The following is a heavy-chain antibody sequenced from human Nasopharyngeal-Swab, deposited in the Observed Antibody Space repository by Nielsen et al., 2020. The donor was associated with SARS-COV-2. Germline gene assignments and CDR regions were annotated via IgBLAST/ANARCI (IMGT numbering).Heavy chain of an antibody. CDR1: GFTFSSYA. V-gene: IGHV3-23*01. J-gene: IGHJ4*02. CDR3: AKVPSTVTTLPPDY. Sequence: GESLKISCAASGFTFSSYAMSWVRQAPGKGLEWVSAISGSGGSTYYADSVKGRFTISRDNSKNTLYLQMNSLRAGDTAVYYCAKVPSTVTTLPPDYWGQGTLVTVSS. CDR2: ISGSGGST. D-gene: IGHD4-11*01.